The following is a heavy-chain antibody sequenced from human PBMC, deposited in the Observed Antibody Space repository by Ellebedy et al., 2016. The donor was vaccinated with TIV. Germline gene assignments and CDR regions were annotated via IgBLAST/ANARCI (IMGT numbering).Heavy chain of an antibody. V-gene: IGHV4-59*01. CDR2: IFYSGST. CDR1: GGSIRSYY. J-gene: IGHJ6*02. CDR3: ARGEVTLYYYGMDV. Sequence: MPGGSLTLSCTVSGGSIRSYYWNWIRQPPGKGLEWIAYIFYSGSTNYNPSLKSRVTTSVDTSKNQFSLKLSSVTAADTAVYYCARGEVTLYYYGMDVWGQGTTVTVSS.